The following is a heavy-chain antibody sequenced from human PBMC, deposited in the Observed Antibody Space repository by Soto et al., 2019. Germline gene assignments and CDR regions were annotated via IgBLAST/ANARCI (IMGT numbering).Heavy chain of an antibody. J-gene: IGHJ4*02. Sequence: GGSLRLSCAASGFTVSSNYMSWVRQAPGKGLEWVSVIYSGGSTYYADSAKGRFTISRDNSKNTLYLQMNSLRAEDTAVYYCARAGYDEFHNDYWGQGTLVTVSS. CDR2: IYSGGST. V-gene: IGHV3-53*01. CDR1: GFTVSSNY. CDR3: ARAGYDEFHNDY. D-gene: IGHD3-3*01.